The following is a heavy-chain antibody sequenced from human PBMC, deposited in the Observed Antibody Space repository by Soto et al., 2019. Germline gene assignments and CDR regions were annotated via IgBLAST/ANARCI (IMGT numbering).Heavy chain of an antibody. J-gene: IGHJ4*02. CDR1: GGSFSDYS. CDR2: INHSGSP. V-gene: IGHV4-34*01. Sequence: ETLSLTCAVYGGSFSDYSWTWIRQPPGKGLEWIGEINHSGSPYNNPSLKSRVTISADTSKNQFSLKLTSVTAADTAVYYCARGSTTEKVDSWGQGTLVTVSS. CDR3: ARGSTTEKVDS. D-gene: IGHD4-17*01.